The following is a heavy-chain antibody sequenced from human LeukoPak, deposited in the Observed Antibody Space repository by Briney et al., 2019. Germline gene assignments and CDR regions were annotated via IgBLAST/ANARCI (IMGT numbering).Heavy chain of an antibody. Sequence: SETLSLTCTVSGGSISSYYWSWIRQPPGKGPEWIGYIYYSGTTNYNPSLKSRVTISVDTSKNQFSLKLSSVTAADTAVYYCAGTSIAASFDYWGQGTLVAVSS. CDR3: AGTSIAASFDY. V-gene: IGHV4-59*12. CDR1: GGSISSYY. D-gene: IGHD6-6*01. J-gene: IGHJ4*02. CDR2: IYYSGTT.